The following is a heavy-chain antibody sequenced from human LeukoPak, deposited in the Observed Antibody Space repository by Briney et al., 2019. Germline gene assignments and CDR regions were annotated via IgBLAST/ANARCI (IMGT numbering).Heavy chain of an antibody. CDR2: IYPGDSDI. J-gene: IGHJ4*02. D-gene: IGHD6-13*01. CDR3: ARREYSSSWEPFDY. V-gene: IGHV5-51*01. Sequence: GESLKISCKGSGYSFTTYWIGWVRQMPGKGLEWMGIIYPGDSDIRYSPSFQGQVTISADKSISTAYLQWSSLKASDTAMYYCARREYSSSWEPFDYWGQGTLVTVSS. CDR1: GYSFTTYW.